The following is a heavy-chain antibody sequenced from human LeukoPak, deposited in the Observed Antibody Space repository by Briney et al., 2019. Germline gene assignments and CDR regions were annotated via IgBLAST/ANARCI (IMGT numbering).Heavy chain of an antibody. CDR2: ISSSSSYI. D-gene: IGHD3-22*01. V-gene: IGHV3-21*01. CDR3: ARDPRRGYYYDSSGYD. CDR1: GFPFSSYS. J-gene: IGHJ4*02. Sequence: TGGSLRLSCAASGFPFSSYSMTWVRQAPGKGLEWVSSISSSSSYIYYADSVKGRFTISRDNAKNSLYLQMNSLRAEDTAVYYCARDPRRGYYYDSSGYDWGQGTLVTVSS.